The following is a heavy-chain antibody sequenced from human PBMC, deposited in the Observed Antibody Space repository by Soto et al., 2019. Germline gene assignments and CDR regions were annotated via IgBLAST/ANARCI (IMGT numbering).Heavy chain of an antibody. V-gene: IGHV5-51*01. CDR2: IHPGESDS. Sequence: GESLKISCNGSGYSFHNNWICWVRQMPGKGLEWMGIIHPGESDSRYSPSFQGQVTMSVDKSINTAYLQWSSLKASDTAMYYCARRDSSGFPDYWGQGTLVTVSS. J-gene: IGHJ4*02. CDR3: ARRDSSGFPDY. CDR1: GYSFHNNW. D-gene: IGHD3-22*01.